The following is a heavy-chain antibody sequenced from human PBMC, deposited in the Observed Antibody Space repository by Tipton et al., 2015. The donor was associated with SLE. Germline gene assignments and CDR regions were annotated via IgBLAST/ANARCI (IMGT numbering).Heavy chain of an antibody. D-gene: IGHD2-15*01. J-gene: IGHJ5*02. CDR1: GFTFSSYA. CDR3: AKMREGYCSGGSCRGWFDP. CDR2: ISGSGGST. V-gene: IGHV3-23*01. Sequence: GSLRLSCAASGFTFSSYAMSWVRQAPGKGLEWVSAISGSGGSTYYADSVKGRFTISRDNSKNTLYLQMNSLRAEDTAVYYCAKMREGYCSGGSCRGWFDPWGQGTLVTVSS.